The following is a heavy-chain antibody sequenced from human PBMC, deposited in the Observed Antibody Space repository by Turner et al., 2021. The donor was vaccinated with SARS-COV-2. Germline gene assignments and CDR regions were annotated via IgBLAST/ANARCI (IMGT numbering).Heavy chain of an antibody. CDR1: GYTFTGYY. Sequence: QVQLVQSGAEVKKPGASVKVSCKSSGYTFTGYYMHWVRQAPGQGLEWMRCINPNSGGTNYAKKFQGRVTMTRDTSISTDYMELSRLRSDDTAVYYCAVLEMATITDAFDIWGQGTMVTVSS. V-gene: IGHV1-2*02. CDR3: AVLEMATITDAFDI. D-gene: IGHD5-12*01. J-gene: IGHJ3*02. CDR2: INPNSGGT.